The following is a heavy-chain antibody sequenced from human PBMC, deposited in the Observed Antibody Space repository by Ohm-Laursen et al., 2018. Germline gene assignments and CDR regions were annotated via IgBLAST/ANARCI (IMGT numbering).Heavy chain of an antibody. CDR1: GFTFYDYV. CDR3: AKEARWLPVFDI. D-gene: IGHD4-23*01. V-gene: IGHV3-9*01. Sequence: SLRLSCSASGFTFYDYVMDWVRQAPGEGLERVAGISWNSGSVGYADSVKGRFTISRDNAKNSLYLQMNSLRAEDTALYYCAKEARWLPVFDIWGQGTLVTVSS. J-gene: IGHJ4*02. CDR2: ISWNSGSV.